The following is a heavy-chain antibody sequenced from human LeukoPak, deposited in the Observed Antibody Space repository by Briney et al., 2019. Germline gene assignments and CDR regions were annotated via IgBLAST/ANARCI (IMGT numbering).Heavy chain of an antibody. V-gene: IGHV4-4*02. CDR2: IYHNGNT. Sequence: PSETLSLTCAVSGGSISSSNWWSWVRQPPGKGLEWIGEIYHNGNTYYTPSLKSRVTMSVDTSKNRFSLKLSSVTAADTAVYYCARAFGTYQYYFDYWGQGTLVTVSS. CDR3: ARAFGTYQYYFDY. CDR1: GGSISSSNW. J-gene: IGHJ4*02. D-gene: IGHD1-26*01.